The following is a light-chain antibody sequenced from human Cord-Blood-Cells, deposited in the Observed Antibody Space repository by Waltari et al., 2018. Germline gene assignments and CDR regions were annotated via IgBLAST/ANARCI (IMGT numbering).Light chain of an antibody. CDR1: RSDGGGYNY. Sequence: QSALTQPRSVSGSPGQSVTISCTGTRSDGGGYNYVSWYQQHPGKAPKLMIYDVSKRPSGVPDRFSGSKSGNTASLTISGLQAEDEADYYCCSYAGSYHYVFGTGTKVTVL. CDR3: CSYAGSYHYV. CDR2: DVS. V-gene: IGLV2-11*02. J-gene: IGLJ1*01.